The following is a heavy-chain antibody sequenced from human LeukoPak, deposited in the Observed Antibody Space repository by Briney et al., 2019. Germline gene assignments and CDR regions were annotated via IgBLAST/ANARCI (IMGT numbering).Heavy chain of an antibody. CDR2: IYPGDSDT. CDR3: ARLGYYDSSGYIAD. J-gene: IGHJ4*02. CDR1: GYSFSGHW. V-gene: IGHV5-51*01. D-gene: IGHD3-22*01. Sequence: GESLKISCMGSGYSFSGHWIGWVRQMPGRGLEWMGMIYPGDSDTRYSPSFQGQVTISADKSISTAYLQWSSLKASDTAMYYCARLGYYDSSGYIADWGQGTLVTVSS.